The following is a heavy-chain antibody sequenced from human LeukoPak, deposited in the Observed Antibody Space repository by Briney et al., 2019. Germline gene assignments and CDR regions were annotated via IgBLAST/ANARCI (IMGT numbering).Heavy chain of an antibody. CDR2: ISYIGST. D-gene: IGHD1-14*01. V-gene: IGHV4-59*12. Sequence: SETLSLTCTVSGGSISTKYWSWIRQPPGKGLEWIGYISYIGSTNYNPSLKSRVTISVDTSKNQFSLKLSSVTAADTAVYYCARLGSRPAYYYYYMDVWGKGTTVTVSS. J-gene: IGHJ6*03. CDR3: ARLGSRPAYYYYYMDV. CDR1: GGSISTKY.